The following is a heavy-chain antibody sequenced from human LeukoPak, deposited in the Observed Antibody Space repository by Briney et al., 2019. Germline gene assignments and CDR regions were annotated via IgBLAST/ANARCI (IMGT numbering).Heavy chain of an antibody. CDR2: IIPIFGTA. CDR3: ARGPEGRITIFGVVIYNCFDP. D-gene: IGHD3-3*01. CDR1: GGTFSSYA. V-gene: IGHV1-69*13. Sequence: SVKVSCKAAGGTFSSYAISWVRQAPGQGLEWMGGIIPIFGTANYAQKFQGRVTITADESTSTVYMELSSLRSEDTAVYYCARGPEGRITIFGVVIYNCFDPWGQGTLVTVSS. J-gene: IGHJ5*02.